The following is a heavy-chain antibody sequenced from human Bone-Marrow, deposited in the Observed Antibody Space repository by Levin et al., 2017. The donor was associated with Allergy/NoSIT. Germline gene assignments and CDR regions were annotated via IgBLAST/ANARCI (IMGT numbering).Heavy chain of an antibody. V-gene: IGHV3-23*01. J-gene: IGHJ4*02. CDR1: GFTLSSYG. Sequence: PGGSLRLSCAASGFTLSSYGMSWLRQAPGKGLEWVSAINGGRTYYADSVQGRFTISRDTSKSTLYLQMNSLSAEDSAVYYCAREDARYSYANSWGQGTLVAVSS. CDR3: AREDARYSYANS. CDR2: INGGRT. D-gene: IGHD2-8*01.